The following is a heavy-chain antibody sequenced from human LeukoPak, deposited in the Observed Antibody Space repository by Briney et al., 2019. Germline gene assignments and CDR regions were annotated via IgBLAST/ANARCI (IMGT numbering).Heavy chain of an antibody. Sequence: ASVKVSCKASGYTSTGYYMHWVRQAPGQGLEWMGRINPNSGDTNYAQKFQGRVTMTRDTSISTAYMELSRLRSDDTAIYYCAREGFPYDGSGAYVYWGLGTLAAVSS. J-gene: IGHJ4*02. D-gene: IGHD3-22*01. CDR1: GYTSTGYY. V-gene: IGHV1-2*06. CDR2: INPNSGDT. CDR3: AREGFPYDGSGAYVY.